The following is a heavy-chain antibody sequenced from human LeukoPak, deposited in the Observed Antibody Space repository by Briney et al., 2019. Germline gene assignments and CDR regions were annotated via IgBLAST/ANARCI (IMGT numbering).Heavy chain of an antibody. V-gene: IGHV3-7*01. CDR1: GFTFSSYW. CDR3: AREPSDSGWNYYFDY. J-gene: IGHJ4*02. CDR2: IKQDGSEK. D-gene: IGHD6-19*01. Sequence: GGSLRLSCAASGFTFSSYWMSWVRQAPGKGLEWVANIKQDGSEKYYVDSVKGRFTISRDNAKNSLYLQMNSLRAEDTAVYYCAREPSDSGWNYYFDYWGQGTLVTVSS.